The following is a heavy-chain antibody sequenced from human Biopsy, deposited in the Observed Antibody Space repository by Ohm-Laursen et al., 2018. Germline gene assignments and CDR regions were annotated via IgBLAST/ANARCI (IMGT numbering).Heavy chain of an antibody. CDR3: ARDRSGLTLTTLDF. V-gene: IGHV3-9*01. J-gene: IGHJ4*01. D-gene: IGHD6-25*01. CDR2: INWNSGDI. Sequence: SLRLSCAASGFTFGEHPMTWVRQAPGKGLEWVSGINWNSGDIVYADSVKGRFTISRDNAKNSLSLQMNSLRAEDTALYYCARDRSGLTLTTLDFWGHGTLVTVSS. CDR1: GFTFGEHP.